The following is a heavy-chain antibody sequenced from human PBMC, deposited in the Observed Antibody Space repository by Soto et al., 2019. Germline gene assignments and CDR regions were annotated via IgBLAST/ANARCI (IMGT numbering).Heavy chain of an antibody. CDR3: AREIADPSYYYYYGMDV. CDR1: GGTFSSYA. CDR2: IIPIFGTA. Sequence: SVKVSCKASGGTFSSYAISWVRQAPGQGLEWMGGIIPIFGTANYAQKFQGRVTITADESTSTAYMELSSLRSEDTAVYYCAREIADPSYYYYYGMDVWGQGTTVTVSS. V-gene: IGHV1-69*13. J-gene: IGHJ6*02.